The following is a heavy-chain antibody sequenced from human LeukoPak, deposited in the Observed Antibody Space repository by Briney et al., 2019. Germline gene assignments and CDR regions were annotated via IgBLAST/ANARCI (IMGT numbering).Heavy chain of an antibody. CDR2: ISAYNGNT. J-gene: IGHJ3*02. D-gene: IGHD2-15*01. CDR1: GYTFTSYG. CDR3: ARGRSYCSGGSCSYDAFDI. V-gene: IGHV1-18*01. Sequence: GASVKVSCKASGYTFTSYGISWVRQAPGQGLEWMGWISAYNGNTNYAQKLQGRVTMTTDTSTSTAYMELSSLRSEDTAVYYCARGRSYCSGGSCSYDAFDIWGQGTMVTVSS.